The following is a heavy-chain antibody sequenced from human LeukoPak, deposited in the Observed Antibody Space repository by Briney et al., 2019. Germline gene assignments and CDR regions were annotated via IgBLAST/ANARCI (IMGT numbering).Heavy chain of an antibody. V-gene: IGHV3-21*01. CDR3: ARDGGSSWYFDY. Sequence: GGSLRLSCAASGFTFSSYSMHWVRQAPGKGLEWVSYISSSSSYIYYADSVKGRFTISRDNAKNSLYLQMSSLRAEDTAVYYCARDGGSSWYFDYWGQGTLVTVSS. CDR2: ISSSSSYI. D-gene: IGHD6-13*01. CDR1: GFTFSSYS. J-gene: IGHJ4*02.